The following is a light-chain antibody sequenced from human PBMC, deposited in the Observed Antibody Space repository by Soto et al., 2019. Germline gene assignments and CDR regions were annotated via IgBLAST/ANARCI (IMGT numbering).Light chain of an antibody. J-gene: IGKJ3*01. CDR1: QGIGTW. V-gene: IGKV1-12*01. Sequence: DIKMTQSPSSVSASVGDSVTITCRASQGIGTWLAWYQQKPGQAPKLLIYGASRLQSGVPSRFSGSGSGTDFTLTITSLQPEDFATYYCHQADSLSTFGPGTKVDIK. CDR3: HQADSLST. CDR2: GAS.